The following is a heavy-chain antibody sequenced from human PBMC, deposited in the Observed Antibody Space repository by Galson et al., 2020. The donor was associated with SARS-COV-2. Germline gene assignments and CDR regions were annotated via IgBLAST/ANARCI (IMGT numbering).Heavy chain of an antibody. D-gene: IGHD6-13*01. CDR3: SGETSGYGSSWFSYYFDF. J-gene: IGHJ4*02. Sequence: GESLKISCKGSGYSFTSYWIGWVRQMPGKGLEWMGIIYPGDSYTIYSPSFQGQVTISADKSISTAYLQWSSLKASDTAMYYCSGETSGYGSSWFSYYFDFWGQGTLVTVSS. CDR2: IYPGDSYT. V-gene: IGHV5-51*01. CDR1: GYSFTSYW.